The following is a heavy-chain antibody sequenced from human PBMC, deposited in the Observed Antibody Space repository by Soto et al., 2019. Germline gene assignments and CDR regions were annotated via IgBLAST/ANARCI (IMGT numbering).Heavy chain of an antibody. V-gene: IGHV1-3*01. CDR3: ARDLRITMVRGVISGGMDV. CDR1: GYTFTSYA. CDR2: INAGNGNT. J-gene: IGHJ6*02. Sequence: GASVKVSCKASGYTFTSYAMHWVRQAPGQRLEWMGWINAGNGNTKYSQKFQGRVTITRDTSASTAYMELSSLRSEDTAVYYCARDLRITMVRGVISGGMDVWGQGTTVTVSS. D-gene: IGHD3-10*01.